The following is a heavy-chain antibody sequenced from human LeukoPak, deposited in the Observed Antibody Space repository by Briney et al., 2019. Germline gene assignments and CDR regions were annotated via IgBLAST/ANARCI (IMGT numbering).Heavy chain of an antibody. CDR2: IYYSGST. CDR3: TRGSIAYYYMDV. D-gene: IGHD3-22*01. Sequence: SSETLSFTCTVSGGSISSYYWSWIRQPPGKGLEWIGYIYYSGSTNYKSSLKSRVTISVDTSKNQFSLKLSSVTAADTAVYYCTRGSIAYYYMDVWGRGTTVTISS. V-gene: IGHV4-59*08. J-gene: IGHJ6*03. CDR1: GGSISSYY.